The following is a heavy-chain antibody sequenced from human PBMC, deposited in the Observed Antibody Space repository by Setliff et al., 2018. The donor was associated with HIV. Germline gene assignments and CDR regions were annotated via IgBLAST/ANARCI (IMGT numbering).Heavy chain of an antibody. CDR1: GYSISSGYY. D-gene: IGHD6-19*01. CDR3: ARVRGSSGGYVFDY. CDR2: IYHSGST. J-gene: IGHJ4*02. V-gene: IGHV4-38-2*01. Sequence: SETLSLTCAVSGYSISSGYYWGWIRQPPGKGLEWIGTIYHSGSTYYDPSLKSRLTISVDTSKNQFSLKLNSVTAADTAVYYCARVRGSSGGYVFDYWGQGTLVTVSS.